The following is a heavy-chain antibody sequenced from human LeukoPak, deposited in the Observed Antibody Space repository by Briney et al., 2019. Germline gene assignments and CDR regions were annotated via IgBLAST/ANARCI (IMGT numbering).Heavy chain of an antibody. CDR3: ARADYYYDSSGNGAFDI. Sequence: SQTLSLTCTVSGGSISSGDYYWSWIRQPPGKGLEWIGYIYYSGSTYYNPSLKSQVTISVDTSKNQCSLKLSSVTAADTAVYYCARADYYYDSSGNGAFDIWGQGTMVTVSS. CDR2: IYYSGST. CDR1: GGSISSGDYY. V-gene: IGHV4-30-4*08. D-gene: IGHD3-22*01. J-gene: IGHJ3*02.